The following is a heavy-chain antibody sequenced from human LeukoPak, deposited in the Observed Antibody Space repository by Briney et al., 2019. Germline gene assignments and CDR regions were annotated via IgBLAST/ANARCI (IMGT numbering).Heavy chain of an antibody. CDR2: IKSDGSST. D-gene: IGHD6-13*01. CDR3: ARDSSSWYYDY. Sequence: PGGSLRLSCAASGFTFSSYWKRWVRHAPGKGLVWVSCIKSDGSSTTYAGSVKGRFTISRDNAKNTLHLQMNSLRAEDTAVYYCARDSSSWYYDYWGQGTLVTVSS. J-gene: IGHJ4*02. V-gene: IGHV3-74*03. CDR1: GFTFSSYW.